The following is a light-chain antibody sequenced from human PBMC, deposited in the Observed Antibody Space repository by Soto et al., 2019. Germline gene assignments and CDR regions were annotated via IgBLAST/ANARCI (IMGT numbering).Light chain of an antibody. CDR1: SSDVGAYNY. CDR2: DVN. Sequence: QSALTQPRSVSGSPGQSVTISCTGTSSDVGAYNYVSWYQQHPGKAPKVMIYDVNKRPSGVPDRFSGSKSDNTASLTISGLQAEDEADYYCCAYAGSYSVVFGGGTKLTVL. V-gene: IGLV2-11*01. J-gene: IGLJ2*01. CDR3: CAYAGSYSVV.